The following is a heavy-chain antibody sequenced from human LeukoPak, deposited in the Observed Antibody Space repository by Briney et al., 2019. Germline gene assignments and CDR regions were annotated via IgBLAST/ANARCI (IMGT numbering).Heavy chain of an antibody. D-gene: IGHD3-22*01. J-gene: IGHJ5*02. Sequence: ASAKVSCKASGYTFTSYAMHWVRQAPGQRLEWMGWINAGNGNTKYSQKFQGRVTITRDTSASTAYMELSSLRSEDTAVYYCASGTYYYDSSGYYDWFDPWGQGTLVTVSS. V-gene: IGHV1-3*01. CDR3: ASGTYYYDSSGYYDWFDP. CDR2: INAGNGNT. CDR1: GYTFTSYA.